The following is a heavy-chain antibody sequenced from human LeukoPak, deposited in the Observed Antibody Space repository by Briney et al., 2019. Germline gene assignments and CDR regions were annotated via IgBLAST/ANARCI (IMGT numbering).Heavy chain of an antibody. V-gene: IGHV3-48*01. D-gene: IGHD3-9*01. CDR1: GFTFSSYS. CDR2: ISSSSSTI. J-gene: IGHJ4*02. CDR3: ARDLVPEEGIRYFDWLSGGFDY. Sequence: GGSLRLSCAASGFTFSSYSMNWVRQAPGKGLEWVSYISSSSSTIYYADSVKGRFTISRDNAKNSLYLQMNSLRAEDTAVYYCARDLVPEEGIRYFDWLSGGFDYWGQGTLVTVSS.